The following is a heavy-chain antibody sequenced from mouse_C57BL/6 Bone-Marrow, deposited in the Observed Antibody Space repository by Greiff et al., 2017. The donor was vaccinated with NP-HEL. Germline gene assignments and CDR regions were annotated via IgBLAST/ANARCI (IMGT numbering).Heavy chain of an antibody. CDR1: GYSITSGYY. J-gene: IGHJ1*03. D-gene: IGHD1-1*01. CDR3: ARDDYGSSSYWYFDV. V-gene: IGHV3-6*01. CDR2: ISYDGSN. Sequence: ESGPGLVKPSQSLSLTCSVTGYSITSGYYWNWIRQFPGNNLEWMGYISYDGSNNYNPSLKNRISITRDTSKNQFFLKLNSVTTEDTATYYCARDDYGSSSYWYFDVWGTGTTVTVSS.